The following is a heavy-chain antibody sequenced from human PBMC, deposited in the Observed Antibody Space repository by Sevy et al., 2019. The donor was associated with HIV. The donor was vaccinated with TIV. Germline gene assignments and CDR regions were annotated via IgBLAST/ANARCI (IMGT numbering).Heavy chain of an antibody. D-gene: IGHD1-26*01. CDR1: GFTFNNFN. Sequence: GGSLRLSCAASGFTFNNFNMNWVRQAPGKGLQWVSSISGSSNYIYSAESLKGRFIISRDNVKDTVFLQMNSLSADDTAVYYCARGPPDGSYDYFDSWGQGTLVTVSS. J-gene: IGHJ4*02. V-gene: IGHV3-21*06. CDR2: ISGSSNYI. CDR3: ARGPPDGSYDYFDS.